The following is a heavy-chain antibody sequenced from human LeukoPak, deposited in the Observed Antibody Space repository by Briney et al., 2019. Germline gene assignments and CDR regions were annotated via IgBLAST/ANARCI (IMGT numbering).Heavy chain of an antibody. J-gene: IGHJ3*02. CDR3: ARDRGDYHAFDI. V-gene: IGHV3-7*01. D-gene: IGHD4/OR15-4a*01. Sequence: GGSLRLSCAASGFSFSDYWMTWVRQAPGKGLEWVAHIKQDGSEKYYVDSVKGRFTISRDNAKNSLYLQMNSLRAEDTAVYYCARDRGDYHAFDIWGQGTMVTVSS. CDR1: GFSFSDYW. CDR2: IKQDGSEK.